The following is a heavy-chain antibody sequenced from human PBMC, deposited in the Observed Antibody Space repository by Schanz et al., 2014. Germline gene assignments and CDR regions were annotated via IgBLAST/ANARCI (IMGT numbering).Heavy chain of an antibody. CDR2: IYIGGNT. V-gene: IGHV3-66*01. CDR3: ARGGPAYYFDD. J-gene: IGHJ4*02. Sequence: EVQLLESGGGLGQPGGSLRLSCAASGITFSSHSFNWVRQAPGKGLEWVSFIYIGGNTYYADSVKGRFTISRDNSKNTVYIQMNSLRAEDTAVYYCARGGPAYYFDDWGQGTLVTVSS. CDR1: GITFSSHS.